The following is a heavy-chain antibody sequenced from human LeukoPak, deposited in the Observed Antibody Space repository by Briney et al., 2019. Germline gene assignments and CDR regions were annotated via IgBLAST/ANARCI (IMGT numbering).Heavy chain of an antibody. D-gene: IGHD6-19*01. CDR1: GGSISSYY. J-gene: IGHJ6*02. CDR3: ARHRPVYYYYGMDV. V-gene: IGHV4-59*08. Sequence: PSETLSLTCTVSGGSISSYYWSWIRQPPGKGLEWLGFIYYSGSTNYNPFLKSRVTISVDTSKNQFSLKLSSVTAADTAVYYCARHRPVYYYYGMDVWGQGTTVTVSS. CDR2: IYYSGST.